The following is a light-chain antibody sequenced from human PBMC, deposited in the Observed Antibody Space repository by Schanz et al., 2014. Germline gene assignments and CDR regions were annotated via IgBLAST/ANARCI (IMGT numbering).Light chain of an antibody. CDR2: GAS. Sequence: EIVMTQSPATLSVSPGDRATLSCRASESVNVNLAWYQQKPGQAPRLLIYGASTRATGIPARFSGSGSGTDFTLTISRLEPEDFAVYYCQQYGSSLLTFGPGTKVDFK. CDR3: QQYGSSLLT. CDR1: ESVNVN. V-gene: IGKV3-15*01. J-gene: IGKJ3*01.